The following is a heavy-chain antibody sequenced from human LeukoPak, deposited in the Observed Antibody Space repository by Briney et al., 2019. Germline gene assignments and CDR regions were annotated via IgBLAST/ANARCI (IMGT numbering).Heavy chain of an antibody. V-gene: IGHV1-69*04. J-gene: IGHJ5*02. CDR1: GGTFSSYA. CDR2: IIPILGIA. Sequence: GASVKVPCKASGGTFSSYAISWVRQAPGQGLEWMGRIIPILGIANYAQKFQGRVTITADKSTSTAYMELSSLRSEDTAVYYCARGYDSSGYYYGWFDPWGQGTLVTVSS. CDR3: ARGYDSSGYYYGWFDP. D-gene: IGHD3-22*01.